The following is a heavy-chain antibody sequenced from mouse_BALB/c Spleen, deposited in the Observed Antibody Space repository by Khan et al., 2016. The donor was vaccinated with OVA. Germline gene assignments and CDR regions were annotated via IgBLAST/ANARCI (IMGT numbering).Heavy chain of an antibody. CDR1: GYSITSGYA. Sequence: EVKLLESEPGLVKPSQSLSLTCTVTGYSITSGYAWNWIRQFPGNKLEWMGYISYSGVTSYNPSLKSRISITRDTSKNQFFLQLNSLTTEDTATYYCARGNYYGYYFDYWGQGTTLTVSS. CDR2: ISYSGVT. CDR3: ARGNYYGYYFDY. J-gene: IGHJ2*01. D-gene: IGHD1-1*01. V-gene: IGHV3-2*02.